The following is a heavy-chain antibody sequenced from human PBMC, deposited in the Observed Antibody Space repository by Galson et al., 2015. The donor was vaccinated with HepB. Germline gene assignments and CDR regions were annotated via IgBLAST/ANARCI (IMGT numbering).Heavy chain of an antibody. CDR2: IYPGDSDT. V-gene: IGHV5-51*01. CDR3: ARTMTGNDAFDI. D-gene: IGHD3-22*01. Sequence: QSGAEVKKPGESLNIFCEGYGYSFTNYWIGWVRQMPGKGLEWMGVIYPGDSDTRYSPSFQGQVTISADKSINTASLRWSSLKASDTAMYYCARTMTGNDAFDIWGQGTMVTVSS. CDR1: GYSFTNYW. J-gene: IGHJ3*02.